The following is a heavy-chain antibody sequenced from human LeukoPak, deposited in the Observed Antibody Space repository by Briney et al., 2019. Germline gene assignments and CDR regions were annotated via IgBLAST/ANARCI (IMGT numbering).Heavy chain of an antibody. V-gene: IGHV4-38-2*02. CDR3: ARVDSSGYYMDV. CDR2: IYHSGST. J-gene: IGHJ6*03. Sequence: SETLSLTCTVSGYSISSGYYWGWIRQPPGEGLEWIGSIYHSGSTYYNPSLKSRVTISVDTSKNQFSLKLSSVTAADTAVYYCARVDSSGYYMDVWGKGTTVTVSS. D-gene: IGHD3-22*01. CDR1: GYSISSGYY.